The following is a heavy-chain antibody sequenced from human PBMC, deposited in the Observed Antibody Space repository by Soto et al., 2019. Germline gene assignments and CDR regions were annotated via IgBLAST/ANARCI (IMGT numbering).Heavy chain of an antibody. J-gene: IGHJ5*02. CDR1: GGSISSSSYY. Sequence: QLQLQESGPGLVKPSETLSLTCTVSGGSISSSSYYWGWIRQPPGKGLEWIGSIYYTGNSYSNPSLKSRVTMSVDTSKNQFSRKLTTVTAADTAVYYCARLRLLYGSSIWFDPWGQGTLVTVSS. CDR3: ARLRLLYGSSIWFDP. V-gene: IGHV4-39*07. CDR2: IYYTGNS. D-gene: IGHD6-6*01.